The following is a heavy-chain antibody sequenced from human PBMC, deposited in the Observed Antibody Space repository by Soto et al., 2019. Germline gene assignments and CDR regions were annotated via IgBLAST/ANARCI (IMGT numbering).Heavy chain of an antibody. CDR1: GFTVSSNY. CDR2: IYSGCST. CDR3: ARPLSLTYYYDSSGDPNQDY. J-gene: IGHJ4*02. V-gene: IGHV3-53*01. Sequence: TGGSLRLSCAASGFTVSSNYMSWVRHAPGKGLEWVSAIYSGCSTYYADSVKGRITISRDNSKNTLYLQMNSLRAEDTAVYYCARPLSLTYYYDSSGDPNQDYWGQGTLVTVSS. D-gene: IGHD3-22*01.